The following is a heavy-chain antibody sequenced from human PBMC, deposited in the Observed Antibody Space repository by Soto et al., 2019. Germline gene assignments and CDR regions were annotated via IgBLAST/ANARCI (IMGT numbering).Heavy chain of an antibody. D-gene: IGHD5-18*01. J-gene: IGHJ4*02. Sequence: GGSLRLSCSASGLTVSSNYMSWVRQAPGKGLEWVSGIYSGGSTYYADSVKGRFTISRHNSKNTLYLQMNSLRAEDTAVYYCAKEYIQLWLPPFDYWGQGTLVTVSS. CDR2: IYSGGST. CDR1: GLTVSSNY. CDR3: AKEYIQLWLPPFDY. V-gene: IGHV3-53*01.